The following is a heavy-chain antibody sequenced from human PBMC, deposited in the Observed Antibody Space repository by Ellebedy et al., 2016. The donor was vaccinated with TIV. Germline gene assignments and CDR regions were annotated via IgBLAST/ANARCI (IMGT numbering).Heavy chain of an antibody. V-gene: IGHV3-53*01. J-gene: IGHJ6*02. CDR1: GFTVSSNY. CDR2: FYSGGNT. CDR3: ARDRFYSYSLDV. Sequence: PGGSLRLSCAASGFTVSSNYISWVRQAPGKGLEWVSVFYSGGNTYYAESVKGRFTISRDNSKNTVYLQMDNLRADDTAVYYCARDRFYSYSLDVWGQGTAVTVSS.